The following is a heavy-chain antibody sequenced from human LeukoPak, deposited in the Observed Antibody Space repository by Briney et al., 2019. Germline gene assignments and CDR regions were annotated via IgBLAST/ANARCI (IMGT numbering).Heavy chain of an antibody. Sequence: LSETLSLTCAVYGGSFSGYYWSWIRQPPGKGLEWIGEINHSGSTNYNPSLQSRVTISVDTSKNQFSLKLSSVTAADTAVYYCATRRMIVVVNNWFDPWGQGTLVTVSS. CDR3: ATRRMIVVVNNWFDP. J-gene: IGHJ5*02. CDR1: GGSFSGYY. CDR2: INHSGST. V-gene: IGHV4-34*01. D-gene: IGHD3-22*01.